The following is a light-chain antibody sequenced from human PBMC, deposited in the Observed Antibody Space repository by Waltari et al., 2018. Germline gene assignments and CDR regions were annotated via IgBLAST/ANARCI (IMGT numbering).Light chain of an antibody. CDR1: QSVLYSSNSKNY. Sequence: DIVMTQSPDSLAVSLGERATINCKSSQSVLYSSNSKNYLAWYQQKPGQPPKLLIYWASTRESGVPDRFSGSGSGTDFTLTITSLQAEDVAVYDCQQYYSTPRAFGQGTKVEIK. CDR2: WAS. CDR3: QQYYSTPRA. V-gene: IGKV4-1*01. J-gene: IGKJ1*01.